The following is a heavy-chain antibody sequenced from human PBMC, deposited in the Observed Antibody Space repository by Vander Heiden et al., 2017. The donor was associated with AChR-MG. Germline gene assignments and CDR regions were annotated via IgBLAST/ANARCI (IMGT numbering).Heavy chain of an antibody. V-gene: IGHV3-21*01. CDR1: GFTFSSYS. CDR3: ARDLGYCSGGGCYYNP. J-gene: IGHJ5*02. D-gene: IGHD2-15*01. Sequence: EVQLVESGGGLVKPGGSLRLSCAASGFTFSSYSMNWVRQAPGKGLEWVSSISKSSSYIYYADSVKGRFTISRDNAENSLYLQMNSLRAEDTAVYYCARDLGYCSGGGCYYNPWGQGTLVTVSS. CDR2: ISKSSSYI.